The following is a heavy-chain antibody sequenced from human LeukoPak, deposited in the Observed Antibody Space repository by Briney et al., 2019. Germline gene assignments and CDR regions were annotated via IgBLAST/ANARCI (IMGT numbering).Heavy chain of an antibody. J-gene: IGHJ4*02. CDR2: IIPILGIA. CDR3: ARWSVNPY. CDR1: GGTFSSYA. V-gene: IGHV1-69*04. Sequence: ASVKVSCKASGGTFSSYAISWVRQAPGQGLEWMGRIIPILGIANYAQKFQGRVTMTRDTSISTAYMELSRLRSDDTAVYYCARWSVNPYWGQGTLVTVSS.